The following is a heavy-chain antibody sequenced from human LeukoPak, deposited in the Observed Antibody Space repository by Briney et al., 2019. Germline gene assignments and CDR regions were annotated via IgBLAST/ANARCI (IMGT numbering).Heavy chain of an antibody. CDR2: INHSGST. Sequence: SETLSLTCAVYGGSFSGYYWSWIRQPPGKRLEWSGEINHSGSTNYNPSLKSRVTISVDTSKNHFSLKLSSVTAADTAVYFCATLLSSSYYFDYWGQGTLVTVSS. J-gene: IGHJ4*02. V-gene: IGHV4-34*01. CDR1: GGSFSGYY. CDR3: ATLLSSSYYFDY. D-gene: IGHD3-10*02.